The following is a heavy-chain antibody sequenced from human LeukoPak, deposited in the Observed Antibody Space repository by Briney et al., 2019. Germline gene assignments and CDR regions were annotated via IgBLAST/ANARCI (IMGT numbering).Heavy chain of an antibody. CDR1: GGSFSGYY. V-gene: IGHV4-34*01. CDR2: INHSGST. CDR3: ARGYSYGYVQHYYYYMDV. Sequence: SETLSLTCAVYGGSFSGYYWSWIRQPPGKGLEWIGEINHSGSTNYNPSLKSRVTISVDTSKNQFSLKLSSVTAADTAVYYCARGYSYGYVQHYYYYMDVWGKGTTVTVPS. D-gene: IGHD5-18*01. J-gene: IGHJ6*03.